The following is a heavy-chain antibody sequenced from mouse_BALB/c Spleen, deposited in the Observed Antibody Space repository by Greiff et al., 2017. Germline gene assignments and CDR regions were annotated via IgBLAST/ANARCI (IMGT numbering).Heavy chain of an antibody. J-gene: IGHJ4*01. D-gene: IGHD1-1*01. V-gene: IGHV5-12-1*01. CDR1: GFAFSSYD. CDR3: ARSPHYYGSSYGAMDY. CDR2: ISSGGGST. Sequence: EVQLQQSGGGLVKPGGSLKLSCAASGFAFSSYDMSWVRQTPEKRLEWVAYISSGGGSTYYPDTVKGRFTISRDNAKNTLYLQMSSLKSEDTAMYYCARSPHYYGSSYGAMDYWGQGTSVTVSS.